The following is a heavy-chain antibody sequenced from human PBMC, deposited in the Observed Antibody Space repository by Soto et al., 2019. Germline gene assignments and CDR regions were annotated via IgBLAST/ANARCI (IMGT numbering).Heavy chain of an antibody. CDR3: AGESSGSWFDP. Sequence: QVQLVQSGAEVKKPGSSVKVSCKASGGTFSSYTISWVRQAPGQGLEWMGRIIPILGIANYAQKFQGRVTITADKSTSTADMEVSSLRSEDTAVYYCAGESSGSWFDPWGQGTLVTVSS. CDR1: GGTFSSYT. V-gene: IGHV1-69*02. J-gene: IGHJ5*02. D-gene: IGHD3-22*01. CDR2: IIPILGIA.